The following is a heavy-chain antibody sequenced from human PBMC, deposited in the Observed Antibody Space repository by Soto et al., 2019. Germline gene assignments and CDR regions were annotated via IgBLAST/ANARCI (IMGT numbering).Heavy chain of an antibody. J-gene: IGHJ5*02. CDR2: INHSGST. V-gene: IGHV4-34*01. D-gene: IGHD3-3*01. CDR1: GGSFSGYY. Sequence: QVQLQQWGAGLLKPSETLSLTCAVYGGSFSGYYWSWIRQPPGKGLEWIGEINHSGSTNYNPALKSRVTISVDTPKNPCSLKRSSGTAADTAVYYCARDRGRFLEGLSPRQNNWFDPWGQGTLVTVSS. CDR3: ARDRGRFLEGLSPRQNNWFDP.